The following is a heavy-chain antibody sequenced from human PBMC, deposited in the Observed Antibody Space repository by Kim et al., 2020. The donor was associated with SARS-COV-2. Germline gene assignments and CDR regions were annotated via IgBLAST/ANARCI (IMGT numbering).Heavy chain of an antibody. CDR2: ISSGGGAI. J-gene: IGHJ4*02. Sequence: GGSLRLSCAASGFTFSSYEMNWVRQAPGKGLEWVSYISSGGGAIYYADSVKGRFTISRDNAKNSLYLQMNSLRAEDTAVYYCARAQYYRAAFDYWGQGNLVTVSS. V-gene: IGHV3-48*03. CDR3: ARAQYYRAAFDY. D-gene: IGHD3-10*01. CDR1: GFTFSSYE.